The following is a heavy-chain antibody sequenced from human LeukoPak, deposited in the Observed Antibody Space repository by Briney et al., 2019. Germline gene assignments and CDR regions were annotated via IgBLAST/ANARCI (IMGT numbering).Heavy chain of an antibody. V-gene: IGHV3-48*04. CDR3: ARGSGGYDPLDFDF. J-gene: IGHJ4*02. CDR1: GFTFSGYS. D-gene: IGHD5-12*01. CDR2: ISSSSTSR. Sequence: GGSLRLSCAASGFTFSGYSMNWVRQAPGKGLEWILYISSSSTSRYHADSVKGRFTISRDNAKKSLYLQMNSLRAEDTAVYYCARGSGGYDPLDFDFWGQGTLVTVAS.